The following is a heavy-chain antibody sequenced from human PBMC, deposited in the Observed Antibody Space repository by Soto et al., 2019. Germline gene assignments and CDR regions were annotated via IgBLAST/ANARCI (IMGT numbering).Heavy chain of an antibody. CDR3: ARLAAAAPTDY. Sequence: SVKVSCKASGYNFIGYYIHWVRQAPGQGLEWMGGIIPIFGTANYAQKFQGRVTITADESTNTAYMELSSLRSEDTAVYYCARLAAAAPTDYWGQGTLVTVSS. CDR1: GYNFIGYY. CDR2: IIPIFGTA. V-gene: IGHV1-69*13. D-gene: IGHD6-13*01. J-gene: IGHJ4*02.